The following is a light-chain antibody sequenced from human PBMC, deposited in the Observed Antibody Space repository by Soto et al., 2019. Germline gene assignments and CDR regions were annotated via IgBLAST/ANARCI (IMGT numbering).Light chain of an antibody. CDR1: QGIGDT. CDR2: DAS. V-gene: IGKV3-15*01. J-gene: IGKJ4*01. Sequence: QSPATLSITTGQGATRSCRASQGIGDTLAWYQHKPGQAPRLLIYDASTWATGVPTRFSGSRSGAEFTLTISSLQSEDFAVYYCQPYNSWPLAFGGGTKVDIK. CDR3: QPYNSWPLA.